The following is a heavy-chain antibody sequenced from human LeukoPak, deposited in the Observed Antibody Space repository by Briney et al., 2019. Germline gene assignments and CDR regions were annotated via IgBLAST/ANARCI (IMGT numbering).Heavy chain of an antibody. CDR3: VRGRGSYGWFDP. J-gene: IGHJ5*02. V-gene: IGHV3-74*01. CDR2: ISGDGTAR. CDR1: GFTSSSYW. Sequence: PGGSLRLSCAASGFTSSSYWMHWVRQVPGKGPVLVSRISGDGTARNYADSVKGRFTISRDDAKNTVDLQMNSLRGEDTAVYYCVRGRGSYGWFDPWGQGTLVTVSS. D-gene: IGHD3-10*01.